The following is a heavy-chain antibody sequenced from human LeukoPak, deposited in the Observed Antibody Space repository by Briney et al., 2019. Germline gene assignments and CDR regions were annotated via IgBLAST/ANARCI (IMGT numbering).Heavy chain of an antibody. CDR1: GGTFSSYA. J-gene: IGHJ6*03. D-gene: IGHD3-10*01. CDR2: IIPIFGTA. V-gene: IGHV1-69*01. CDR3: ARVHFELKNYYYMDV. Sequence: SSVKVSCKASGGTFSSYAISWVRQAPGQGLEWMGGIIPIFGTANYAQKFQGRVTITADESTSTACMELSSLRSEDTAVYYCARVHFELKNYYYMDVWGKGTTVTVSS.